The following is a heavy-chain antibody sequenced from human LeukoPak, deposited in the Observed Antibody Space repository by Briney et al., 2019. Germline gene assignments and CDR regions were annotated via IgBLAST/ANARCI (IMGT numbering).Heavy chain of an antibody. D-gene: IGHD3-10*01. CDR1: GFTFSSYG. CDR3: SKGPADITMVRGRGTDY. CDR2: ISYDGSNK. J-gene: IGHJ4*02. Sequence: PGRSLRLSCAASGFTFSSYGMHWVRQAPGKGLEWVAVISYDGSNKYYADSVKGRFTISRDKSKNTLYLQMNRLRAEDTAVYYWSKGPADITMVRGRGTDYWGQGTLVTVSS. V-gene: IGHV3-30*18.